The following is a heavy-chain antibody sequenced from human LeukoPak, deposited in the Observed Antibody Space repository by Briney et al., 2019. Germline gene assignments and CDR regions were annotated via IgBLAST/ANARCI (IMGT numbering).Heavy chain of an antibody. CDR3: ASVSIAVAGTEY. Sequence: GGSLRLSCAASGFTFRSYAMHWVRQAPGKGLEWVAVIWADGSKKYYADSVKGRFTISRDNSKNTLYLQMNSLRAEDTAVYYCASVSIAVAGTEYWGQGTLVTVSS. J-gene: IGHJ4*02. D-gene: IGHD6-19*01. CDR1: GFTFRSYA. V-gene: IGHV3-33*08. CDR2: IWADGSKK.